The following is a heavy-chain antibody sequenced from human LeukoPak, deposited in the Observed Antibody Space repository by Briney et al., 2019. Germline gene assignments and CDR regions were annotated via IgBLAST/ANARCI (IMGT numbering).Heavy chain of an antibody. CDR2: ISSSSSYI. Sequence: GGSLGLSCAASGFTFSSYSMNWVRQAPGKGLEWVSSISSSSSYIYYADSVKGRFTISRDNAKNSLYLQMNSLRAEDTAVYYCARIGRDAFDIWGQGTMVTVSS. CDR1: GFTFSSYS. CDR3: ARIGRDAFDI. V-gene: IGHV3-21*01. J-gene: IGHJ3*02.